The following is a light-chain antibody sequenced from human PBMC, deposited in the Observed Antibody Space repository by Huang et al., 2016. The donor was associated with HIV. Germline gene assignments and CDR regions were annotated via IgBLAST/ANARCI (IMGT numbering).Light chain of an antibody. CDR3: QQYYSIPPT. V-gene: IGKV4-1*01. CDR2: WAS. CDR1: QNVLHSSNDKNY. Sequence: DIVMSQSPDSLAVSLGERATINCKSSQNVLHSSNDKNYLACYQQKPGQPPKLLIYWASTRGSGVPDRFSGSGSGTDYTLTISSLQAEDVALYYCQQYYSIPPTFGGGIKVEIK. J-gene: IGKJ4*01.